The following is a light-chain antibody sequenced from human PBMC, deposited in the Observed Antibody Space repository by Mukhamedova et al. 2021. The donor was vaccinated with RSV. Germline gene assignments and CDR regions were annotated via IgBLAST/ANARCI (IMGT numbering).Light chain of an antibody. J-gene: IGKJ4*01. CDR2: KAS. Sequence: WYQRRVHGKAPKLLIYKASSLQSGVPPRFSGSGSGTEFTLTISSLQPDDFATYYCQQYNRYSLTFGGGTKVEIK. V-gene: IGKV1-5*03. CDR3: QQYNRYSLT.